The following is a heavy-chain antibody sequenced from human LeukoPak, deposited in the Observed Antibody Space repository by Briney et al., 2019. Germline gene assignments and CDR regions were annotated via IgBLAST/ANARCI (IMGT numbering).Heavy chain of an antibody. CDR3: ARQGGSSGWYEDY. CDR2: IDPSDSYT. D-gene: IGHD6-19*01. CDR1: GYSFTSYW. V-gene: IGHV5-10-1*01. Sequence: GESLKISCKGSGYSFTSYWVSWVRQMPGKGLEWMGRIDPSDSYTNYSPSFQGHVTISADKSISTAYLQWSSLKASDTAMYYCARQGGSSGWYEDYWGQGTLVTVSS. J-gene: IGHJ4*02.